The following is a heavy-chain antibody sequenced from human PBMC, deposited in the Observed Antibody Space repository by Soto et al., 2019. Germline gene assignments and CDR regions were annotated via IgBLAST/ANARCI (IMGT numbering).Heavy chain of an antibody. CDR1: GYTFTGYY. CDR3: ARSWIAVAATGYYYYGMDV. J-gene: IGHJ6*02. CDR2: INPNSGGT. Sequence: ASVKVSCKASGYTFTGYYMHWVRQAPGQGLEWMGWINPNSGGTNYAQKFQGRVTMTRDTSISTAYMELSRLRSDDTAVYYCARSWIAVAATGYYYYGMDVWGQGTTVTVSS. D-gene: IGHD6-19*01. V-gene: IGHV1-2*02.